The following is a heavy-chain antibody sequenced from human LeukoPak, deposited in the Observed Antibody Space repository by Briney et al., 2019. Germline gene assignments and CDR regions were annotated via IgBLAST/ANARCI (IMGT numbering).Heavy chain of an antibody. Sequence: PSETLSLTCTVSGGSISSYYWSWIRQPPGKGLEWIGYIYHSGSTKYNPSLKSRVTISVDTSKNQFSLKLSSVTAADTAVYYCVRDGYSVYDGLWGQGTLVTVSS. CDR1: GGSISSYY. CDR3: VRDGYSVYDGL. J-gene: IGHJ4*02. D-gene: IGHD5/OR15-5a*01. V-gene: IGHV4-59*01. CDR2: IYHSGST.